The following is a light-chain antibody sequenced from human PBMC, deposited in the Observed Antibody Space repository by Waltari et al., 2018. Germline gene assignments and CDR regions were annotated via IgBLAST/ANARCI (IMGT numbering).Light chain of an antibody. CDR2: DAS. CDR1: QNIYSN. CDR3: QQYNRWPPIT. J-gene: IGKJ5*01. V-gene: IGKV3D-15*01. Sequence: ELVMTQSPATLSVSPGDRVTLSCRASQNIYSNLAWYQQKPGQPPRLLIYDASTRATGIPARFTGSGSGTEFTLTISSLQSEDSAVYSCQQYNRWPPITFGQGTRLEIK.